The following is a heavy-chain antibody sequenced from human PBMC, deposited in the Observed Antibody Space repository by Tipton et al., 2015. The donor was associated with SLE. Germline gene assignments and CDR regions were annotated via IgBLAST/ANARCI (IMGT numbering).Heavy chain of an antibody. CDR1: GGSVSPYY. CDR3: ARQGFREFDSSFDS. V-gene: IGHV4-59*02. CDR2: IFHSGGT. Sequence: LRLSCTVSGGSVSPYYWNWIRQSPGKGLEWIGYIFHSGGTNYNPSLKSRVTILVDTSKNQVSLRLSSVSAADTAIYYCARQGFREFDSSFDSWGQGILVTVSS. J-gene: IGHJ5*01. D-gene: IGHD3-10*01.